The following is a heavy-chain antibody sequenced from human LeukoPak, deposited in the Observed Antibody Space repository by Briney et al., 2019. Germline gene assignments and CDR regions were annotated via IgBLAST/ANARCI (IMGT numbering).Heavy chain of an antibody. CDR3: ARLRYFFLQYYYYYMDV. V-gene: IGHV4-34*01. CDR1: GGSFSGYY. J-gene: IGHJ6*03. D-gene: IGHD3-9*01. Sequence: SETLSLTCAVYGGSFSGYYWSWIRQPPGKGLEWIGEINHSGSTNYNPSLKSRVTISVDTSKNQFSLKLSSVTAADTAAYYCARLRYFFLQYYYYYMDVWGKGTTVTISS. CDR2: INHSGST.